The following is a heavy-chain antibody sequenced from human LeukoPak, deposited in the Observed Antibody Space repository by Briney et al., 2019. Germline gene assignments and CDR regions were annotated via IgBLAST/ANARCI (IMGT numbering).Heavy chain of an antibody. CDR1: GFTFSNYA. V-gene: IGHV3-23*01. J-gene: IGHJ4*02. Sequence: GGSLRLSCEASGFTFSNYAMSWVRQAPGKGLEWVSAISGSGVSTYYADSVKGRFTISRDNSKNTVYVQMNSLRAEDTAVYYCAKGPRGSSWYGIDYWGRGTLVTVSS. CDR3: AKGPRGSSWYGIDY. D-gene: IGHD6-13*01. CDR2: ISGSGVST.